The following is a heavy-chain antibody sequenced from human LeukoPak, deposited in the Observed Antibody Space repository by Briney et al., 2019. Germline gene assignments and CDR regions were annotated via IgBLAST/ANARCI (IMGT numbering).Heavy chain of an antibody. CDR1: GFTFSSYA. V-gene: IGHV3-30*04. J-gene: IGHJ4*02. CDR3: ARCVVPQQLVRD. Sequence: GGSLRLSCAASGFTFSSYAMHWVRQAPGKGLEWVAVISYDGSNKYYADSVKGRFTISRDNSKNTLYLQMNSLRAEDTAVYYCARCVVPQQLVRDWGQGTLVTVSS. CDR2: ISYDGSNK. D-gene: IGHD6-13*01.